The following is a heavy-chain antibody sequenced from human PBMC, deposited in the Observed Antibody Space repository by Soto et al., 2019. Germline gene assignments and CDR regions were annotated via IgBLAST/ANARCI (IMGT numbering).Heavy chain of an antibody. Sequence: QVQLVQSGAEVKKPGASGKVSCKASGYTFTSDDINWVRQATGQVREWMGWMNPNSGNTGYAQKFQGRVTMTRNTSISTAYMELSSLRSEDTAVYYCARGRYSSGWYVDYWGQGTLVTVSS. CDR1: GYTFTSDD. CDR2: MNPNSGNT. CDR3: ARGRYSSGWYVDY. J-gene: IGHJ4*02. V-gene: IGHV1-8*01. D-gene: IGHD6-19*01.